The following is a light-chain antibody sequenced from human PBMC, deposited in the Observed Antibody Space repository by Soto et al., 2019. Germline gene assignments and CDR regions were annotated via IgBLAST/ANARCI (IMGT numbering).Light chain of an antibody. V-gene: IGKV3-20*01. CDR3: QQYGSSPWT. Sequence: EIVLTQSPGTLSSSPGERATLSCRASQSVSSSYLAWYQQKPGQAPRLLIYGASSRATGIPDRFSGSGSGTDFTLTISRLEPEDCAVYYCQQYGSSPWTFGQGTKVEIK. CDR1: QSVSSSY. J-gene: IGKJ1*01. CDR2: GAS.